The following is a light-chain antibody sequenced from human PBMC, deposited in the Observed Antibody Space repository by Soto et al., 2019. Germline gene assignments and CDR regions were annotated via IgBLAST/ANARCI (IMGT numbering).Light chain of an antibody. CDR2: DVI. Sequence: QSVLTQPASMSGSPGQSITISCTGTSSDVGGYNYVSWYQQHPGKAPKLMIYDVINRPSGVSNRFSGSKSGNSASLTISGLQAEDEADYYCSSYTSSSTYVVFGGGTKVTVL. CDR1: SSDVGGYNY. V-gene: IGLV2-14*03. J-gene: IGLJ2*01. CDR3: SSYTSSSTYVV.